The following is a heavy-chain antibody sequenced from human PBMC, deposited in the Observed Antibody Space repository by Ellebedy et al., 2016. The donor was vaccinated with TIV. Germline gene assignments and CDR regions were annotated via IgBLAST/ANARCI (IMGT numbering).Heavy chain of an antibody. Sequence: MPGGSLRPSCSVSGSSISSGYYWGWIRQPPGRGLEWIGSMFHSGSTYYSPSLTSRVTISVDTSKNQLSLRLSSVTAADTAVYYCAGDGAGRWDYWGPGTLVTVSS. V-gene: IGHV4-38-2*02. CDR3: AGDGAGRWDY. D-gene: IGHD4-23*01. CDR1: GSSISSGYY. J-gene: IGHJ4*02. CDR2: MFHSGST.